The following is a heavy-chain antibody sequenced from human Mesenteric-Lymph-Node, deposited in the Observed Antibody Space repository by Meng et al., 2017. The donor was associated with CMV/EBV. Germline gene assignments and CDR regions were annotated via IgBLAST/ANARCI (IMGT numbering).Heavy chain of an antibody. Sequence: GESLKISCAASGFTFSSYSMNWVRQAPGKGLEWVSSISSSSSYIYYADSVKGRFTISRDNAKNSLYLQMNSLRAEDTAVYYCARDHYYTVDVWGQGTTVTVSS. CDR2: ISSSSSYI. CDR3: ARDHYYTVDV. V-gene: IGHV3-21*01. CDR1: GFTFSSYS. J-gene: IGHJ6*02.